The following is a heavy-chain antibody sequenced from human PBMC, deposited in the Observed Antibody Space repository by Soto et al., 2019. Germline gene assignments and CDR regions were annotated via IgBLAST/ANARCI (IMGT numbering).Heavy chain of an antibody. CDR3: ARGGAAAGTRGNWFDP. V-gene: IGHV4-31*03. Sequence: PSETLSLTCTVSGGSISSGGYYWSWIRQHPGKGLEWIGYIYYSGSTYYNPSLKSRVTISVDTSKNQFSLKLSSVTAADTAVYYCARGGAAAGTRGNWFDPWGQGTLVTVS. CDR2: IYYSGST. CDR1: GGSISSGGYY. D-gene: IGHD6-13*01. J-gene: IGHJ5*02.